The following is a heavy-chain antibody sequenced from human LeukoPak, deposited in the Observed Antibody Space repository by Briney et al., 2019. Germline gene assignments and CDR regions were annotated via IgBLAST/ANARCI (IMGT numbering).Heavy chain of an antibody. CDR2: IKQDGSEK. D-gene: IGHD2-2*01. CDR1: GFTFNIYS. Sequence: PGGSLRLSCAAPGFTFNIYSMHWVRQAPGKGLEWVANIKQDGSEKYYVDSVKGRFTISRDNAKNSLYLQMNSLRAEDTAVYYCARDWLGYCSSTSCKISDYWGQGTLVTVSS. CDR3: ARDWLGYCSSTSCKISDY. V-gene: IGHV3-7*01. J-gene: IGHJ4*02.